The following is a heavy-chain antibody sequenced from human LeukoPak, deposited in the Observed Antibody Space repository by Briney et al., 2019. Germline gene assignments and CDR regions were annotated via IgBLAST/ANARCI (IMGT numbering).Heavy chain of an antibody. D-gene: IGHD2-21*02. CDR1: GFTVSSNY. CDR2: IYSGGGT. V-gene: IGHV3-66*02. CDR3: ARAVGVTAIHNAFDI. J-gene: IGHJ3*02. Sequence: GGSLRLSCAASGFTVSSNYMSWVRQAPGKGLEWVSVIYSGGGTDYADSVKGRLTISRDNSKNTLYLQMNSLRAEDTAVYYCARAVGVTAIHNAFDIWGQGTMVTVSS.